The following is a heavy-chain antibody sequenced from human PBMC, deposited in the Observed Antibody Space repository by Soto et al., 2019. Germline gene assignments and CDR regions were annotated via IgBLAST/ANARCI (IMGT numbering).Heavy chain of an antibody. D-gene: IGHD6-6*01. CDR2: INHSGST. J-gene: IGHJ4*02. CDR1: GGSFSGYY. V-gene: IGHV4-34*01. CDR3: AGLGGIAARQVRDY. Sequence: SETLSLTCAVYGGSFSGYYWSWIRQPPGKGLEWIGEINHSGSTNYNPSLKSRVTISVDTSKNQFSLKLSSVTAADTAVYYCAGLGGIAARQVRDYWGQGTLVTVSS.